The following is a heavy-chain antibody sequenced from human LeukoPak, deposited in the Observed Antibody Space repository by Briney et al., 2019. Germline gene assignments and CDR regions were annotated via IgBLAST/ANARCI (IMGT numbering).Heavy chain of an antibody. CDR3: AKEKEPNYYGSGSYRYFQH. Sequence: GGSPKLSRATPGFTLYSHSMSWGRHAPGQGPGWVFPIICSGGSTYYADSVKGRFTISRDNSKNTLYLQMNSLRAEDTAVYYCAKEKEPNYYGSGSYRYFQHWGQGTLVTVSS. J-gene: IGHJ1*01. D-gene: IGHD3-10*01. CDR2: IICSGGST. V-gene: IGHV3-23*01. CDR1: GFTLYSHS.